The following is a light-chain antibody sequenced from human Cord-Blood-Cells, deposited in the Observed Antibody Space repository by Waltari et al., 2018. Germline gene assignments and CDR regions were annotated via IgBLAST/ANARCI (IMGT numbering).Light chain of an antibody. CDR3: CSYAGSSTYV. Sequence: QSALAQPASVSGSPGQSNTISCTGTSSDVGSYNLVSWYQQHPGKAPKLMIYEVNKRPSGGSNRFSGSKAGNTASLTISGLQAEDEADYYCCSYAGSSTYVFGTGTKVTVL. V-gene: IGLV2-23*02. J-gene: IGLJ1*01. CDR1: SSDVGSYNL. CDR2: EVN.